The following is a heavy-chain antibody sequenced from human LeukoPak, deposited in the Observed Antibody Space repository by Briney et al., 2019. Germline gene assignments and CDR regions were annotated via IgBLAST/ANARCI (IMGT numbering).Heavy chain of an antibody. CDR3: ARHRGLIVVETNAFDI. CDR2: IYYSGST. CDR1: GGSISPFY. V-gene: IGHV4-59*08. Sequence: SETLSLTCTVSGGSISPFYWSWIRQPPGKGLEWIGYIYYSGSTNYNPSLKSRVTISVDTSKNQFSLKLSSVTAADTAMYYCARHRGLIVVETNAFDIWGQGTMVTVSS. J-gene: IGHJ3*02. D-gene: IGHD3-22*01.